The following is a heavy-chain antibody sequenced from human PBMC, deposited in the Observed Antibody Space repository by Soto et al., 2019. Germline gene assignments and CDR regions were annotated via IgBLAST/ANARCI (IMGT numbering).Heavy chain of an antibody. V-gene: IGHV3-53*01. D-gene: IGHD3-22*01. CDR2: IYSGGST. CDR3: ARGLGRAYYDSSGYFHLDY. Sequence: GGSLRLSCAASGFTVSSNYMSWVRQGPGKGLEWVSVIYSGGSTYFADSVKGRFTISRDNSKNTLYLQMNSLRAEDTAVYYCARGLGRAYYDSSGYFHLDYWGQGTLVTVSS. CDR1: GFTVSSNY. J-gene: IGHJ4*02.